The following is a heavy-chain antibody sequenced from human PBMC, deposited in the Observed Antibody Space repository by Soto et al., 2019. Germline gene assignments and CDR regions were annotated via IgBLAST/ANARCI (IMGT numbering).Heavy chain of an antibody. Sequence: QVWLQESGPGLVKPSETLSLTCTVSGASVSSDSYSWAWIRQPPGKGLEWIGCFYFTGSTKTNPSLQSRVSISVDESKNQMSLKLNSVTAADTAVYYCAKDPRFYGMDVWGQGTTVTVSS. CDR2: FYFTGST. J-gene: IGHJ6*02. CDR1: GASVSSDSYS. V-gene: IGHV4-61*01. CDR3: AKDPRFYGMDV.